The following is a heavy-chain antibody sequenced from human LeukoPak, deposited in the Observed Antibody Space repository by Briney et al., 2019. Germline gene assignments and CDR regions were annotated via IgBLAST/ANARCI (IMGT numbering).Heavy chain of an antibody. D-gene: IGHD3-10*01. CDR2: ISGSGGST. J-gene: IGHJ4*02. CDR3: AKSSVLLWFGELLLSPFDY. CDR1: GFTFSSYA. V-gene: IGHV3-23*01. Sequence: GGSLRLSCVVSGFTFSSYAMSWVRQAPGKGLEWVSGISGSGGSTYYADSVKGRFTISRDNSKNTLYLQMNSLRAEDTAVYYCAKSSVLLWFGELLLSPFDYWGQGTLVTVSS.